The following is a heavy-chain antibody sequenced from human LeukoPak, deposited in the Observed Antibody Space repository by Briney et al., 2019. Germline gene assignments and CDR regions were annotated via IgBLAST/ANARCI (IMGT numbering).Heavy chain of an antibody. CDR2: VYHTGHT. CDR1: GDSISGYY. J-gene: IGHJ4*02. V-gene: IGHV4-59*01. CDR3: ARHRFGHLFDY. D-gene: IGHD3-16*01. Sequence: SQTLSLTCDVSGDSISGYYWSWIRQPPGKGLEWIGYVYHTGHTHYSPSLKSRVTVSLDTSRNQVSLILSSATAADTAVYYCARHRFGHLFDYWGQGTLVFVSS.